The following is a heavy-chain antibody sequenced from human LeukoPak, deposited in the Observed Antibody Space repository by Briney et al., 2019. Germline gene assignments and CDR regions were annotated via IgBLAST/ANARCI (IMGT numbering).Heavy chain of an antibody. CDR2: ISAYNGNT. J-gene: IGHJ4*02. CDR1: GYTFTSYG. V-gene: IGHV1-18*01. D-gene: IGHD1-26*01. Sequence: GASVKVSCKASGYTFTSYGISWVRQAPGQGLEWMGWISAYNGNTNYAQKLQGRVTMTTDTSTSTAYMELRSLRSDDTAVYYCARDPYSGSYSGIEGFDYWGQGTLATVSS. CDR3: ARDPYSGSYSGIEGFDY.